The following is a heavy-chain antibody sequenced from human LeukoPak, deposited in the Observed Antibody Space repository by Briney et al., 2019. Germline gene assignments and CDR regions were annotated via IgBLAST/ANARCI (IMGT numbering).Heavy chain of an antibody. D-gene: IGHD3-3*01. Sequence: GGSLRLSCAASGFTFSSYAMSWVRQAPGKGLEWVSAISGSGGSTYYADSVKGRFTISRDNSKNTLYLQMSSLRAEDTAVYYCAIDDRYDFWSGHQDYWGQGTLVTVSS. J-gene: IGHJ4*02. CDR1: GFTFSSYA. V-gene: IGHV3-23*01. CDR3: AIDDRYDFWSGHQDY. CDR2: ISGSGGST.